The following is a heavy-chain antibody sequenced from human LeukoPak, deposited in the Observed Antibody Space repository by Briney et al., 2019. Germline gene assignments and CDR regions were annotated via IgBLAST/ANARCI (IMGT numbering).Heavy chain of an antibody. Sequence: PGGSLRLSCAASGFTFSTYAMTWVRQAPGEGLEWVSTISGSGGNTYYADSVKGRFTISRDNSKNTLYLQMNSLRAEDTAVYYCAKDRRSGWVFDYWGQGTLVTVSS. J-gene: IGHJ4*02. CDR3: AKDRRSGWVFDY. D-gene: IGHD6-19*01. CDR1: GFTFSTYA. V-gene: IGHV3-23*01. CDR2: ISGSGGNT.